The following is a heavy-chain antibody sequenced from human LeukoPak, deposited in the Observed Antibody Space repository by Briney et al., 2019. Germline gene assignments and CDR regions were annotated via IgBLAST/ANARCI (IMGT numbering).Heavy chain of an antibody. V-gene: IGHV3-15*01. Sequence: GGSLRLSCAASGFNFSNAKMNWVRQAPGKGLEWVGRIKSKIDGETTDYATSLKGRFTISRDDSKNTLYLRMNSLKTEDTAVYFCTTDAYWGQGTLVTVSS. J-gene: IGHJ4*02. CDR3: TTDAY. CDR1: GFNFSNAK. CDR2: IKSKIDGETT.